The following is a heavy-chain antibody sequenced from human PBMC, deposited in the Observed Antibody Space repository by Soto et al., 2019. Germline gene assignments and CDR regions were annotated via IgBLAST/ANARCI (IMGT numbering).Heavy chain of an antibody. CDR3: ARGVFWSCYRHYSYCGMDV. V-gene: IGHV4-34*01. Sequence: SETLSLTCAVYGGSFSGYYWSWIRQPPGKGLEWIGEINHSGSTNYNPSLKSRVTISVDTSKNQFSLKLSSVTAADTAVYYCARGVFWSCYRHYSYCGMDVWGQGTTVTVSS. D-gene: IGHD3-3*01. CDR2: INHSGST. CDR1: GGSFSGYY. J-gene: IGHJ6*02.